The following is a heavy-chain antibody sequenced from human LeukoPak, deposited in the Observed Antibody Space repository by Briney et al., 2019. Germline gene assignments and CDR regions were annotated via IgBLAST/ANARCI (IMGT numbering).Heavy chain of an antibody. CDR3: ARVTGYIVEDYFDY. J-gene: IGHJ4*02. CDR1: GGSITSYY. CDR2: IYYSGST. Sequence: SETLSLTCTVSGGSITSYYWSWIRQPPGKGLEWIGSIYYSGSTNYNPSLKSRVTISVDTSKNQFSLRLSSVTAADTAVYYCARVTGYIVEDYFDYWGQGTLVTVSS. D-gene: IGHD3-22*01. V-gene: IGHV4-59*01.